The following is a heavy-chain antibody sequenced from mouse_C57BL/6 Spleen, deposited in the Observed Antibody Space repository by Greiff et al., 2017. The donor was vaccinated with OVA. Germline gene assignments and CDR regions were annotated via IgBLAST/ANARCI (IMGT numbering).Heavy chain of an antibody. Sequence: QVQLQQSGAELARPGASVKLSCKASGYTFTSYGISWVKQRTGQGLEWIGEIYPRSGNTYYNEKFKGKATLTADKSSSTAYMALRSLTSEDSAVYFCGGGAAQGFAYWGQGTLVTVSA. CDR3: GGGAAQGFAY. CDR1: GYTFTSYG. J-gene: IGHJ3*01. V-gene: IGHV1-81*01. CDR2: IYPRSGNT. D-gene: IGHD3-2*02.